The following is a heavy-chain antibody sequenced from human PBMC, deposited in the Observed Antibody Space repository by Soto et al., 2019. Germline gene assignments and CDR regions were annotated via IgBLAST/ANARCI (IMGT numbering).Heavy chain of an antibody. Sequence: GGSLRLSCAASGFTFSSYWMHWVRQAPGKGLVWVAHIDTDGSSTSYADYVKGRFTVSRDNAKDTLYLHMNSLRAEDTAVYYCARDGGYFDYWGQGILVT. V-gene: IGHV3-74*01. CDR2: IDTDGSST. J-gene: IGHJ4*02. D-gene: IGHD3-10*01. CDR3: ARDGGYFDY. CDR1: GFTFSSYW.